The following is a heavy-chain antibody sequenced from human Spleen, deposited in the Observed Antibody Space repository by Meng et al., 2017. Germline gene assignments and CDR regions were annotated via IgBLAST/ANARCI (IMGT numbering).Heavy chain of an antibody. CDR1: GSTFTTYA. Sequence: QVQLVQSGSELTKPGSSVKVSSKSSGSTFTTYAMNWVRRAPGQGLGWMGWINTNTGNPTYAQGFTGRFVCSLDTSVSTAYLQISSLKADDTAVYYCARDWQYFQHWGQGTLVTVSS. CDR3: ARDWQYFQH. V-gene: IGHV7-4-1*02. J-gene: IGHJ1*01. CDR2: INTNTGNP.